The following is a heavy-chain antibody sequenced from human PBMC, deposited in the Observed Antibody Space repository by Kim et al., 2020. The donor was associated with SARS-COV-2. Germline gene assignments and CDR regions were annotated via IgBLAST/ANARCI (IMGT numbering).Heavy chain of an antibody. J-gene: IGHJ4*02. CDR3: ARGLAKGIAARPFEFDY. CDR2: INHSGST. D-gene: IGHD6-6*01. Sequence: SETLSLTCAVYGGSFSGYYWSWIRQPPGKGLEWIGEINHSGSTNYNPSLKSRVTISVDTSKNQFSLKLSSVTAADTAVYYCARGLAKGIAARPFEFDYWGQGTLVTVSS. V-gene: IGHV4-34*01. CDR1: GGSFSGYY.